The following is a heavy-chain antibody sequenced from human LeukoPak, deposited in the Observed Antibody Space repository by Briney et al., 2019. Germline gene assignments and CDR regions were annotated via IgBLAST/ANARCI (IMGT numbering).Heavy chain of an antibody. CDR2: INHSGST. V-gene: IGHV4-34*01. Sequence: SETLSLTCAVYGGSFSGYYWSWIRQPPGKGLEWIGEINHSGSTNYNPSLKSRVTISVDTSKNQFSLKLSSVTAADTAVYYCARSPSYCGGDCSNFDYWGQGTLVTVSS. CDR1: GGSFSGYY. CDR3: ARSPSYCGGDCSNFDY. D-gene: IGHD2-21*02. J-gene: IGHJ4*02.